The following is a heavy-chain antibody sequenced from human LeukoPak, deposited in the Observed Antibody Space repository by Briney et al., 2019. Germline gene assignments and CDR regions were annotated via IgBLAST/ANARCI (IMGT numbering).Heavy chain of an antibody. D-gene: IGHD3-22*01. CDR1: GYTFTGYY. Sequence: ASVKVSCKASGYTFTGYYMHWVRRAPGQGLEWMGWINPNSGGTNYAQKFQGRATMTRDTSISTAYMELSRLRSDDTAVYYCARDRWYYYDSSGYYSDAFDIWGQGTMVTVSS. J-gene: IGHJ3*02. CDR2: INPNSGGT. V-gene: IGHV1-2*02. CDR3: ARDRWYYYDSSGYYSDAFDI.